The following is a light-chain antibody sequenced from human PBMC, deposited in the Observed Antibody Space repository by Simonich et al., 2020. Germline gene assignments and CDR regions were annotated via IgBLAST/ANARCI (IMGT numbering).Light chain of an antibody. Sequence: QSALTQPASVSGSPGQSITISCTGTRRDVGSYNLVSWYQHHPGKAPKLMIYEGSKRPAGGSNRFSGSKSGNTASLTISGLQAEDEADYYCCSYAGSSTLFGGGTKLTVL. CDR2: EGS. J-gene: IGLJ2*01. V-gene: IGLV2-23*01. CDR1: RRDVGSYNL. CDR3: CSYAGSSTL.